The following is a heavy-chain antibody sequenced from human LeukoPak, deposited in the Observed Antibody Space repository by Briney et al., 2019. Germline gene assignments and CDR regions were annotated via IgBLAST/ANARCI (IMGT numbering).Heavy chain of an antibody. Sequence: KPSETLSLTCTVSGGSISSSSYYWGWIRQPPGKGLEWIGSIYYSGSTYYNPSLKSRVTISVDTSKNQFSLKLSSVTAADTAVYYCARLRLVNWFDPRGQGTLVTVSS. V-gene: IGHV4-39*01. CDR1: GGSISSSSYY. D-gene: IGHD2-2*01. J-gene: IGHJ5*02. CDR3: ARLRLVNWFDP. CDR2: IYYSGST.